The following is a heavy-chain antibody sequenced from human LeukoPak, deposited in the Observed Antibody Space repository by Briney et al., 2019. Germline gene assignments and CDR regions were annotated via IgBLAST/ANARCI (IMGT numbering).Heavy chain of an antibody. CDR2: INSDGSST. V-gene: IGHV3-74*01. CDR1: GFTFSSYW. CDR3: AELGITMIGGV. D-gene: IGHD3-10*02. Sequence: GGSLRLSCAASGFTFSSYWVHWVRQAPGKGLVWVSRINSDGSSTSYADSVKGRFTISRDNAKNTLYLQMNSLRAEDTAVYYCAELGITMIGGVWGKGTTVTISS. J-gene: IGHJ6*04.